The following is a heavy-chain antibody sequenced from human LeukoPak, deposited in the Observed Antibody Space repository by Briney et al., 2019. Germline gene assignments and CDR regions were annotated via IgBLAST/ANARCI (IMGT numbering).Heavy chain of an antibody. CDR3: PTVTIFGVVTQLFPY. CDR1: VYTLTEIS. D-gene: IGHD3-3*01. Sequence: ASVKVSCKVPVYTLTEISMHWVRQAPGKGLEWMGGFDPEDGETIYAQKFQGRVTMTEDTSTDTAYMELSSLISVQLTVYNYPTVTIFGVVTQLFPYWGQGTLVTVSS. CDR2: FDPEDGET. V-gene: IGHV1-24*01. J-gene: IGHJ4*02.